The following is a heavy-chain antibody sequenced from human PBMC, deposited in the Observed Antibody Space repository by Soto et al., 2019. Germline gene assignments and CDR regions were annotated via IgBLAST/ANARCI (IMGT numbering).Heavy chain of an antibody. V-gene: IGHV4-31*03. CDR1: GGSISTGGYY. CDR2: FYYSGST. CDR3: ARSVFP. J-gene: IGHJ5*02. Sequence: SETLSLTCTVSGGSISTGGYYWNWIRQHPGKGLEWIGYFYYSGSTYYNPSLKSRVTISVNTSKNQFSLKLSSVTDADTAVYYCARSVFPWGQGTLVTVSS.